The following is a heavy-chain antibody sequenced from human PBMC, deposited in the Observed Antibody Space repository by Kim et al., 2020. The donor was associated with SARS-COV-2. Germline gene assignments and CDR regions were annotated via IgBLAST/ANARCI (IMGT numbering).Heavy chain of an antibody. J-gene: IGHJ4*02. CDR1: GGSISSGSYY. CDR3: ARDQAWSLWLQSV. V-gene: IGHV4-61*02. CDR2: IYTSGST. Sequence: SETLSLTCTVSGGSISSGSYYWSWIRQPAGKGLEWIGRIYTSGSTNYNPSLKSRVTISVDTSKNQFSLKLSSVTAADTAVYYCARDQAWSLWLQSVWGQGTLVTVSS. D-gene: IGHD5-12*01.